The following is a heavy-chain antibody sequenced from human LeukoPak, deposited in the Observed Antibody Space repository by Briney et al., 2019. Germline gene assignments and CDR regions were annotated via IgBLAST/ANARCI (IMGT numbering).Heavy chain of an antibody. Sequence: GGSLRLSCAASGFTFSDDYMSWIRQAPGKGLEWVSYISSSGSTIYYADSVKGRFTISRDNAKNSLYLQMNSLRAEDTAVYYCARDERVVVAAAQVGDFDYWGQGTLVTVSS. V-gene: IGHV3-11*01. D-gene: IGHD2-15*01. J-gene: IGHJ4*02. CDR3: ARDERVVVAAAQVGDFDY. CDR2: ISSSGSTI. CDR1: GFTFSDDY.